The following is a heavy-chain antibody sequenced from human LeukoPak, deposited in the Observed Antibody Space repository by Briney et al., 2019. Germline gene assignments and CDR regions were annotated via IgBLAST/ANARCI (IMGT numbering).Heavy chain of an antibody. V-gene: IGHV3-23*01. CDR2: ISDNGGRT. Sequence: GGSLRLSCAASGFTFSGYAMSWVRQAPGKGLEWVSTISDNGGRTYYADSVKGRFTISRDNSKDTLFLQMNSLRAEDSAVYYCATDREGDPSAYYLVGGQGTLITVSS. D-gene: IGHD3-22*01. CDR3: ATDREGDPSAYYLV. J-gene: IGHJ4*02. CDR1: GFTFSGYA.